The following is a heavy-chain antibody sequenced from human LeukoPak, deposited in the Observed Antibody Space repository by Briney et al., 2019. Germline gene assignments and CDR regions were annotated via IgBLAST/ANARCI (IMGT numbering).Heavy chain of an antibody. J-gene: IGHJ6*03. CDR2: IRYDGSNK. D-gene: IGHD6-25*01. CDR3: ARVGYSSGWIGYFYYYMDV. CDR1: GFTFSSYS. Sequence: GGSLRLSCAASGFTFSSYSMNWVRQAPGKGLEWVAFIRYDGSNKYYADSVKGRFTISRDNSKNTLYLQMNSLRAEDTAVYYCARVGYSSGWIGYFYYYMDVWGKGTTVTISS. V-gene: IGHV3-30*02.